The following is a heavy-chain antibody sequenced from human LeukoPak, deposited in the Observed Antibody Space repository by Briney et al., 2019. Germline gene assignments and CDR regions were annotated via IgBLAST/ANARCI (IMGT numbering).Heavy chain of an antibody. V-gene: IGHV1-69*05. D-gene: IGHD3-10*01. Sequence: GASVKVSCKASGYTFTSYGISWVRQAPGQGLEWMGGIIPIFGTANYAQKFQGRVTITTDESTSTAYMELSSLRSEDTAVYYCARDLMVRGVISDYWGQGTLVTVSS. J-gene: IGHJ4*02. CDR2: IIPIFGTA. CDR1: GYTFTSYG. CDR3: ARDLMVRGVISDY.